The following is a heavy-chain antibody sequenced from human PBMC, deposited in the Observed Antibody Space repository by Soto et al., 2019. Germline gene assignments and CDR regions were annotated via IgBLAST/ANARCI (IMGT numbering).Heavy chain of an antibody. J-gene: IGHJ6*03. CDR1: GFTVSSNY. V-gene: IGHV3-66*01. D-gene: IGHD4-4*01. CDR2: IYSGGST. CDR3: ARGVPDYSNYGSLPYYYYYYMDV. Sequence: EVQLVESGGGLFQPGGSLRLSCAASGFTVSSNYMSWVRQAPGKGLEWVSVIYSGGSTYYADSVKGRFTISRDNSKNTLYLQMNSLRAEDTAVYYCARGVPDYSNYGSLPYYYYYYMDVWGKGTTVTVSS.